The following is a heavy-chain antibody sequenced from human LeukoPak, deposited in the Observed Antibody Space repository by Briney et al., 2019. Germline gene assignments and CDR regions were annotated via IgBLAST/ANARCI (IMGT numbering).Heavy chain of an antibody. CDR1: GGSISSGGYY. D-gene: IGHD3-22*01. CDR3: ARAPSSDDAFDI. CDR2: IYYSGST. V-gene: IGHV4-31*03. Sequence: SETLSLNCTVSGGSISSGGYYWSWIRQHPGKGLEWIGYIYYSGSTYYNPSLKSRVTISVDTSKNQFSLKLSSVTAADTAVYYCARAPSSDDAFDIWGQGTMVTVSS. J-gene: IGHJ3*02.